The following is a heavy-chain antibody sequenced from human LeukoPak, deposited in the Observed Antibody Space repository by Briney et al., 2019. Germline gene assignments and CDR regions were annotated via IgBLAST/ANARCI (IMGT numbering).Heavy chain of an antibody. V-gene: IGHV3-23*01. D-gene: IGHD3-22*01. CDR3: AKREYYYDSSGYLDY. CDR1: GFTFSSYA. CDR2: ISGSGGST. J-gene: IGHJ4*02. Sequence: GGSLRLSCAASGFTFSSYAMSWVRQAPGKGLEWVSAISGSGGSTYYADSVKGRFTISRDNSKNTLYLQMNSLRVEDTAVYYCAKREYYYDSSGYLDYWGQGTLVAVSS.